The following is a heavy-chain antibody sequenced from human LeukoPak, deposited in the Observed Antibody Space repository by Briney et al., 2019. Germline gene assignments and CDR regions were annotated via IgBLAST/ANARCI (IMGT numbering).Heavy chain of an antibody. CDR1: GFTFSSYS. Sequence: GGSLRLSCAASGFTFSSYSMNWVRQAPGKGLEWVSSISSSSSYIYYADSVKGRFTISRDNAKNSLYLQMNSLRAEDTAVYYCARAPGRGDILTGYSDYWGQGTLVTVSS. D-gene: IGHD3-9*01. CDR2: ISSSSSYI. J-gene: IGHJ4*02. CDR3: ARAPGRGDILTGYSDY. V-gene: IGHV3-21*01.